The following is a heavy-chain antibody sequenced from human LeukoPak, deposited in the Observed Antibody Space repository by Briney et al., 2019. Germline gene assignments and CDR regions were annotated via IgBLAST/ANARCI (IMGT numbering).Heavy chain of an antibody. CDR2: ITRSGSNL. V-gene: IGHV3-48*03. CDR1: GFTFSSYE. Sequence: PGGSLRLSCAASGFTFSSYEMKWVRQAPGKGLEWLSTITRSGSNLYYADSVKGRFTTSRDDAKDSVYLQMESLRVEDTAIYYCARNFDSWGQGTLVTVSS. CDR3: ARNFDS. J-gene: IGHJ4*02.